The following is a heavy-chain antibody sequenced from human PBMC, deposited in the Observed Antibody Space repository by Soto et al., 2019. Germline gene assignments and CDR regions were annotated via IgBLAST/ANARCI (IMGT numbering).Heavy chain of an antibody. D-gene: IGHD2-2*01. Sequence: LALTCAVYGGSFSGYYWSWIRQPPGKGLEWIGEINHSGSTNYNPSLKSRVTISVDTSKNQFSLKLSSVTAADTAVYYCARDIVVVPAAMNGMDVWGQGTTVTVSS. CDR1: GGSFSGYY. J-gene: IGHJ6*02. CDR3: ARDIVVVPAAMNGMDV. CDR2: INHSGST. V-gene: IGHV4-34*01.